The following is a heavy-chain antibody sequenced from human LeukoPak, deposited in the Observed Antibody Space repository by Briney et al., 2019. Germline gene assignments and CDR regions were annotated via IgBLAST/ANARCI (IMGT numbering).Heavy chain of an antibody. CDR3: AKASASVYNSNYDY. CDR1: GLTFSSYS. J-gene: IGHJ4*02. V-gene: IGHV3-21*04. CDR2: ISSSSSYI. D-gene: IGHD6-13*01. Sequence: PGGSLRLSCAASGLTFSSYSMNWVRQAPGKGLEWVSSISSSSSYIYYADSVKGRFTFSRDNSKNTLYLQLNSLRAEDTAVYYCAKASASVYNSNYDYWGQGTLVTVSS.